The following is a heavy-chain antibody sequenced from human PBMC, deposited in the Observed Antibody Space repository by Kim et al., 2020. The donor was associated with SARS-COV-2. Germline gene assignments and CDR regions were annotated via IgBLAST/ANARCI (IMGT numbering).Heavy chain of an antibody. V-gene: IGHV3-9*01. CDR1: GFTFGDYA. D-gene: IGHD2-2*01. Sequence: GGSLRPSCAASGFTFGDYAMHWVRQAPGKGLEWVSSISWNSDIIRYADSVKGRWTISRDNAKNSLYLQMNSLRADDTAFYYCIKDQGYSSSWSTYFDYWGQGTLVAVSS. CDR2: ISWNSDII. CDR3: IKDQGYSSSWSTYFDY. J-gene: IGHJ4*02.